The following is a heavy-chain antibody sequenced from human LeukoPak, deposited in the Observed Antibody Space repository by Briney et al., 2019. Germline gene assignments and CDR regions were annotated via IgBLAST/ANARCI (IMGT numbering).Heavy chain of an antibody. J-gene: IGHJ4*02. D-gene: IGHD6-19*01. V-gene: IGHV4-59*01. Sequence: SETLSLTCTVSGGSISSYYWSWIRQPPGKGLEWIGYIYYSGSTNYNPSLKSRVTISVDTSKNQFSLKLSSVTAADTAVYYCARGQWPLYYFDYWSQGTLVTVSS. CDR1: GGSISSYY. CDR3: ARGQWPLYYFDY. CDR2: IYYSGST.